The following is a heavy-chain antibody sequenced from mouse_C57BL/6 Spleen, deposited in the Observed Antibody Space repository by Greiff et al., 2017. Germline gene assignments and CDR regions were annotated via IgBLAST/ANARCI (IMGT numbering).Heavy chain of an antibody. CDR2: IYPGDGDT. V-gene: IGHV1-82*01. Sequence: QVQLQQSGPELVKPGASVKISCTASGFAFSSAWMNWVKQRPGKGLEWIGRIYPGDGDTKYNGKFKGKATLTADKSSSTAYMQLSSLTSEDSAVYFCARNDYYGSSYDWDFDVWGTGTTLTVSS. CDR1: GFAFSSAW. J-gene: IGHJ1*03. D-gene: IGHD1-1*01. CDR3: ARNDYYGSSYDWDFDV.